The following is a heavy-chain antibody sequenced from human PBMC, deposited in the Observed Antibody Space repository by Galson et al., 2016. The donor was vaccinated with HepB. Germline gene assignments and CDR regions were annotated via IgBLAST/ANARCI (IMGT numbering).Heavy chain of an antibody. CDR2: IDPSDSYT. D-gene: IGHD2/OR15-2a*01. V-gene: IGHV5-10-1*01. J-gene: IGHJ4*02. CDR3: ASRLRGADAYYLDY. Sequence: QSGAEVTKPGESLRISCKGSGYSFTSYWISWVRQMPGKGLEWMGRIDPSDSYTNYSPSFQGRVTISADKSISTAYLPWSSLEASDTAMCYCASRLRGADAYYLDYWGQGTLVTVSS. CDR1: GYSFTSYW.